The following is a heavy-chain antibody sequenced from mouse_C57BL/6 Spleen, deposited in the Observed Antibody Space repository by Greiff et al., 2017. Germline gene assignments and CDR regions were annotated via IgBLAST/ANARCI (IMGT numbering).Heavy chain of an antibody. V-gene: IGHV1-18*01. J-gene: IGHJ4*01. D-gene: IGHD1-1*01. CDR1: GYTFTDYN. Sequence: EVQLQESGPELVKPGASVKIPCKASGYTFTDYNMDWVKQSHGKSLEWIGDINPNNGGTIYNQKFKGKATLTVDKSSSTAYKELRSLTSEDTAVYYWARRGITTVVAGAMGYWGQGASVTVSS. CDR2: INPNNGGT. CDR3: ARRGITTVVAGAMGY.